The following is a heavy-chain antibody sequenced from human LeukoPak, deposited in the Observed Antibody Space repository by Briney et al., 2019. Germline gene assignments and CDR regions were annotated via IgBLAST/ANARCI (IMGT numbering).Heavy chain of an antibody. CDR2: IYYSGST. CDR1: GGSISSYY. V-gene: IGHV4-59*01. Sequence: SETLSLTCTVSGGSISSYYWSWIRQPPGKGLEWIGYIYYSGSTNYNPSLKSRVTISVDTSKNQFSLKLSSVTAADTAVYYCAGSDYDFWSGYGWFDPWGQGTLVTVSS. D-gene: IGHD3-3*01. J-gene: IGHJ5*02. CDR3: AGSDYDFWSGYGWFDP.